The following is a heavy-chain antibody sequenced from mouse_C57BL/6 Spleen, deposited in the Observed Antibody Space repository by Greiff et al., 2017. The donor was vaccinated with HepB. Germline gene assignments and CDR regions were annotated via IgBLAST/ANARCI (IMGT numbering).Heavy chain of an antibody. V-gene: IGHV1-69*01. CDR1: GYTFTSYW. D-gene: IGHD1-1*01. Sequence: QVQLQQPGAELVMPGASVKLSCKASGYTFTSYWMHWVKQRPGQGLEWIGEIDPSDSYTNYNQKFKGKSTLTVDKSSSTAYMQLSSLTSEDSAVYYCARSDYDGSSYPFAYWGQGTLVTVSA. CDR2: IDPSDSYT. J-gene: IGHJ3*01. CDR3: ARSDYDGSSYPFAY.